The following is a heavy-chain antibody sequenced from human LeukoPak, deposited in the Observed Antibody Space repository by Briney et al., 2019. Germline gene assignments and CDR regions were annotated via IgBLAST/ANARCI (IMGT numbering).Heavy chain of an antibody. D-gene: IGHD3-22*01. CDR3: AREGGYYYDSSGYYSDY. J-gene: IGHJ4*02. Sequence: SGGSLRLSCAASGFTLSSYSMNWVRQAPGRGLEWVSSISSSSSYIYYADSVKGRFTISRDNAKNSLYLQMNSLRAEDTAVYYCAREGGYYYDSSGYYSDYWGQGTLVTVSS. V-gene: IGHV3-21*01. CDR2: ISSSSSYI. CDR1: GFTLSSYS.